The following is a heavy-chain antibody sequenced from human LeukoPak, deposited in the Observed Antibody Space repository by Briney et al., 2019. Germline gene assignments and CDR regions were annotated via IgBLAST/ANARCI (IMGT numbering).Heavy chain of an antibody. Sequence: SETLSLTCTVCGGSISSSSHYWGWIRQPPGKGLQRIGRVYYNGDTYYNPSLKSRARTSVDTSRNQFSLRPSSVTAADMAIYYCARHKAYSDYVSDWGQGTLVTVSS. D-gene: IGHD4-11*01. CDR1: GGSISSSSHY. V-gene: IGHV4-39*01. CDR2: VYYNGDT. J-gene: IGHJ4*02. CDR3: ARHKAYSDYVSD.